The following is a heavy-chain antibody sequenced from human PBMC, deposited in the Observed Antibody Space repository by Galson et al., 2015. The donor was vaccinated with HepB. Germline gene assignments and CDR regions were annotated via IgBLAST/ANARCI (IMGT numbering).Heavy chain of an antibody. V-gene: IGHV1-18*04. CDR3: ARDSISYYDSSGYGY. J-gene: IGHJ4*02. CDR2: ISAYNGNT. CDR1: GYTFTSYG. D-gene: IGHD3-22*01. Sequence: SVKVSCKASGYTFTSYGISWVRQAPGQGLEWMGWISAYNGNTNYAQKLQGRVTMTTDTSTSTAYMELRSLRSDDTAVYYCARDSISYYDSSGYGYWGQGTLVTVSS.